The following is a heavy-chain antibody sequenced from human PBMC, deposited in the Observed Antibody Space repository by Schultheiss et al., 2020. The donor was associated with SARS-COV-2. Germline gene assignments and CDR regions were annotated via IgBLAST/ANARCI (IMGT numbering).Heavy chain of an antibody. CDR2: IWYDGSNK. Sequence: GGSLRLSCAASGFTFSSYGMHWVRQAPGKGLEWVAVIWYDGSNKYYADSVKGRFTISRDNSKNTLYLQMNSLRAEDTAVYYCARDRRYHYYDSSGYYIDYYYYYGMDVWGQGTTVTVAS. V-gene: IGHV3-33*01. CDR1: GFTFSSYG. CDR3: ARDRRYHYYDSSGYYIDYYYYYGMDV. J-gene: IGHJ6*02. D-gene: IGHD3-22*01.